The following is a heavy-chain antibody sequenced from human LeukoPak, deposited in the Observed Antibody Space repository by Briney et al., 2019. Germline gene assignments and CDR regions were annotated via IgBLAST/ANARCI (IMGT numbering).Heavy chain of an antibody. V-gene: IGHV3-74*03. J-gene: IGHJ4*02. Sequence: GGSLRLSCAASGFTFSSAWMHWVRQAPGTGLVWVSRITDDATTTYADSVKGRFTISRDNAKNTLFLQMNSLRAEDTAVYSCTRELVVRAGDYFDNWGQGTLVTVSS. CDR2: ITDDATT. D-gene: IGHD2-2*01. CDR3: TRELVVRAGDYFDN. CDR1: GFTFSSAW.